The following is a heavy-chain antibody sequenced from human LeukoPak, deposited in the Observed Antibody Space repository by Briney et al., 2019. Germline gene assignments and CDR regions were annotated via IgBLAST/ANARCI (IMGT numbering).Heavy chain of an antibody. CDR1: GGSFSGYY. J-gene: IGHJ6*04. CDR3: ARVVGYCSGGSCYPLPYYYYGMDV. Sequence: SETLSLTCAVSGGSFSGYYWSWIRQPPGKGLEWIGEINHSGGTNYNPSLKSRVTISVDTSKNQFSLKLSSVTAADTAVYYCARVVGYCSGGSCYPLPYYYYGMDVWGKGTTVTVSS. CDR2: INHSGGT. D-gene: IGHD2-15*01. V-gene: IGHV4-34*01.